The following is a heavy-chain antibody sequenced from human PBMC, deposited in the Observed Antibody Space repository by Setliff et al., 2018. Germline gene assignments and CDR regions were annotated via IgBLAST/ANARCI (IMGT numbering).Heavy chain of an antibody. V-gene: IGHV3-48*01. J-gene: IGHJ1*01. D-gene: IGHD2-21*02. CDR1: GFTFSGYS. CDR2: ISGSSHII. Sequence: TGGSLRLSCAASGFTFSGYSMNWVRQAPGKGLEWVSYISGSSHIISYADSVKGRFTISRDNAKNSLYLQMNILRPEDTALYYCVRDSSADYYDNDYFKYWGQGALVTVSS. CDR3: VRDSSADYYDNDYFKY.